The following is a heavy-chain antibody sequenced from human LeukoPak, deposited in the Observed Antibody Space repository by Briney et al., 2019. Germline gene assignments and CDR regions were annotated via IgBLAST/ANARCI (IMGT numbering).Heavy chain of an antibody. V-gene: IGHV4-34*01. CDR2: INHSGST. J-gene: IGHJ4*02. CDR3: ARVVVVVPAATNYFDY. D-gene: IGHD2-2*01. CDR1: GGSFSGYY. Sequence: SETLSLTCAVYGGSFSGYYWSWTRQPPGKGLEWIGEINHSGSTNYNPSLKSRVTISVDTSKNQFSLKLSSVSAADTAVYYCARVVVVVPAATNYFDYWGQGTPVTVSS.